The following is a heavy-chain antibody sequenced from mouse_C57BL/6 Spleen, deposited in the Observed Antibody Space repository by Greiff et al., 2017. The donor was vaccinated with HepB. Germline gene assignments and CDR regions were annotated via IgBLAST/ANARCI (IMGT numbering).Heavy chain of an antibody. J-gene: IGHJ2*01. V-gene: IGHV1-22*01. D-gene: IGHD1-1*01. CDR3: ARHGSSYAYFDY. CDR2: INPNNGGT. CDR1: GYTFTDYN. Sequence: VHVKQSGPELVKPGASVKMSCKASGYTFTDYNMHWVKQSHGKSLEWIGYINPNNGGTSYNQKFKGKATLTVNKSSSTAYMELRSLTSEDSAVYYWARHGSSYAYFDYWGQGTTLTVSS.